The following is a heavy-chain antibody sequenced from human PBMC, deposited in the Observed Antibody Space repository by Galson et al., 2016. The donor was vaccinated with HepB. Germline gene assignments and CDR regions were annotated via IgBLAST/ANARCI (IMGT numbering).Heavy chain of an antibody. J-gene: IGHJ4*02. V-gene: IGHV3-11*04. D-gene: IGHD6-19*01. Sequence: SLRLSCAASGFTFSDYYMNWIRQAPGKGLEWVSYISSSGSTIYYADSVKGRFTISRDNAKNSLYLQMNCLRAEDTAVYYCARVRCSSGCKLPFYWGRGTLVSVSS. CDR1: GFTFSDYY. CDR3: ARVRCSSGCKLPFY. CDR2: ISSSGSTI.